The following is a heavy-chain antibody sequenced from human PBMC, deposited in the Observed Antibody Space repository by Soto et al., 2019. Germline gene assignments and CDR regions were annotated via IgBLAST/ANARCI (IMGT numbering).Heavy chain of an antibody. CDR1: GGSISSGGYY. CDR2: IYYSGST. D-gene: IGHD3-16*01. CDR3: ARLRGEPYYGMDV. J-gene: IGHJ6*02. Sequence: QVQLQESGPGLVKPSQTLSLTCTVSGGSISSGGYYWSWIRQHPGKGLEWIGYIYYSGSTYYNPSLKSRFTISVETSKNQFSLKLSSVTAADTAVYYCARLRGEPYYGMDVWGQGTTVTVSS. V-gene: IGHV4-31*03.